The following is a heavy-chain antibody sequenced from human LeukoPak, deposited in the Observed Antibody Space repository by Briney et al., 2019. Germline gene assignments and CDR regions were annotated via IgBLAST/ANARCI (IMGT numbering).Heavy chain of an antibody. V-gene: IGHV1-69*13. Sequence: SVKVSCKASGGTFSSYAISWVRQAPGQGLGWMGGIIPIFGTANYAQKFQGRVTITADESTSTAYMELSSLRSEDTAVYYCARDLEDCSSTSCLLNWFDPWGQGTLVTVSS. CDR2: IIPIFGTA. CDR1: GGTFSSYA. D-gene: IGHD2-2*01. J-gene: IGHJ5*02. CDR3: ARDLEDCSSTSCLLNWFDP.